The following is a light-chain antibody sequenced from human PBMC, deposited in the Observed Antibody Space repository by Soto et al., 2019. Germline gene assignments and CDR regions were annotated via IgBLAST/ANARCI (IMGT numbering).Light chain of an antibody. J-gene: IGKJ1*01. Sequence: IHLTQAPALLSASVLYRVTITFRASHDISTYLAWYQQKPGKAPKLLIYDASSLESGVPSRFSGSGSGTEFTLTISSLQPDDFATYYCQQYNSYSTFGQGTKVDI. V-gene: IGKV1-5*01. CDR2: DAS. CDR3: QQYNSYST. CDR1: HDISTY.